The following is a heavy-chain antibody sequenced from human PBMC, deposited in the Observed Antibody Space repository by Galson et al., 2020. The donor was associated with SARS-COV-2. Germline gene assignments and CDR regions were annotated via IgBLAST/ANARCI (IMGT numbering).Heavy chain of an antibody. CDR1: GYTFTDYY. D-gene: IGHD2-15*01. CDR2: INPNSGGT. Sequence: ASVKVSCKASGYTFTDYYMNWVRQAPGQGLEWMGWINPNSGGTNYAQKFQGRVTMTRDTSISTAYMDLSRLRSDDTAVYYCAREVGCSGGSCYSSPFEYWGQGTLVTVSS. J-gene: IGHJ4*02. V-gene: IGHV1-2*02. CDR3: AREVGCSGGSCYSSPFEY.